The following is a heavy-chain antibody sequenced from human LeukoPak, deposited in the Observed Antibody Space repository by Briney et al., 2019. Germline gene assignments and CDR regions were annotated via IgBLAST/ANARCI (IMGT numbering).Heavy chain of an antibody. CDR1: GGSISSYY. D-gene: IGHD6-19*01. V-gene: IGHV4-59*01. CDR3: ARGVAVAGNHPSVDY. CDR2: IYYSGST. Sequence: SETLSLTRTVSGGSISSYYWSWIRQPPGKGLEWIGYIYYSGSTNYNPSLKSRVTISVDTSKNQFSLKLSSVTAADTAVYYCARGVAVAGNHPSVDYWGQGTLVTVSS. J-gene: IGHJ4*02.